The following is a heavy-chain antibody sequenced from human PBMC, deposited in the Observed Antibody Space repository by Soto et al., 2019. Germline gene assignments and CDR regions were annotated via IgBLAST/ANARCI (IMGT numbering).Heavy chain of an antibody. CDR1: GFKVGSRY. J-gene: IGHJ4*01. V-gene: IGHV3-53*01. CDR2: MVSGGRT. Sequence: EVQVLESGGALIQPGGSLRLSCAAAGFKVGSRYVNWFRQAPGKGLEWVSVMVSGGRTHYADSVTGRFTVSRVFTNNTVSMPMCSLRAADAAVYFSATDPPNVGVGYIDYWGLGTLVTVSS. CDR3: ATDPPNVGVGYIDY. D-gene: IGHD1-26*01.